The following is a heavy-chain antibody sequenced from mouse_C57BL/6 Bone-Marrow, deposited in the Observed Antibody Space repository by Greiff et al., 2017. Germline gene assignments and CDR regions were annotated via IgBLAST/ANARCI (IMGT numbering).Heavy chain of an antibody. Sequence: QVHVKQSGAELARPGASVKLSCKASGYTFTSYGISWVKQRTGQGLEWIGEIYPRSGNTYYNEKFKGKATLTADKSSSTAYMELRSLTSEDSAVYFCAWTVLLYDYAMDYWGQGTSVTVSA. CDR3: AWTVLLYDYAMDY. CDR1: GYTFTSYG. J-gene: IGHJ4*01. CDR2: IYPRSGNT. D-gene: IGHD1-1*01. V-gene: IGHV1-81*01.